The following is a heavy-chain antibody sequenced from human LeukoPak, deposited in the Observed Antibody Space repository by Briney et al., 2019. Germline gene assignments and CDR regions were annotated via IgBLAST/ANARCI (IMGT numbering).Heavy chain of an antibody. CDR2: IRSKAYGGTT. CDR1: GFTFDDYG. J-gene: IGHJ4*02. CDR3: TRMGSGSYY. D-gene: IGHD1-26*01. V-gene: IGHV3-49*04. Sequence: GGSLRLSCAASGFTFDDYGMSWVRQAPGKGLEWVGFIRSKAYGGTTEYAASVKGRFTISRDDSKSIAYLQMNSLKTEDTAVYYCTRMGSGSYYWGQGTLVTVSS.